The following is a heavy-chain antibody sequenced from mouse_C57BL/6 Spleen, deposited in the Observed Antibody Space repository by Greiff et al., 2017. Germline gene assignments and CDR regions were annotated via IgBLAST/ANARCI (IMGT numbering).Heavy chain of an antibody. J-gene: IGHJ1*03. V-gene: IGHV1-62-2*01. CDR2: FYPGSGSI. CDR1: GYTFTEYT. Sequence: QVQLQQSGAELVKPGASVKLSCKASGYTFTEYTIHWVKQRSGQGLEWLGWFYPGSGSIKYNEKFKDKATLTADKSSSTVYMELSRLTSEDSAVYFCARHEVGYYGNYGYFDVWGTGTTVTVSS. D-gene: IGHD2-1*01. CDR3: ARHEVGYYGNYGYFDV.